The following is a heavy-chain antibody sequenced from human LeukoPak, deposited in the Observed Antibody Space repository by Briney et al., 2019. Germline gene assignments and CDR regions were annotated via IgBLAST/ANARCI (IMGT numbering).Heavy chain of an antibody. D-gene: IGHD3-22*01. CDR2: FDPEDGET. CDR1: GYTLTELS. J-gene: IGHJ3*02. V-gene: IGHV1-24*01. Sequence: ASVKVSCEVSGYTLTELSMHWARQAPGKGLEWMGGFDPEDGETIYAQKFQGRVTMTEDTSTDTAYMELSSLSSEDTAVYYCATDGPSRMAYYYDSINAFDIWGQGTMVTVSS. CDR3: ATDGPSRMAYYYDSINAFDI.